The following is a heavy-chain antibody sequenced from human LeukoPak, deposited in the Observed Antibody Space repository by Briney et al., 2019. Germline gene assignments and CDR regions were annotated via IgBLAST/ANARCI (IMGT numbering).Heavy chain of an antibody. CDR1: GHIVSSNSAA. J-gene: IGHJ6*02. V-gene: IGHV6-1*01. Sequence: SQTLSLTCAISGHIVSSNSAAWNWIRQSPSRGLEWLGRTYYRSKWYNDYAVSVKSRITINPDTSKNQFSLQLNSVTPEDTAVYYCARDKIAAAGWFLFASQSEIYYYGMDVWGQGTTVTVSS. D-gene: IGHD6-13*01. CDR3: ARDKIAAAGWFLFASQSEIYYYGMDV. CDR2: TYYRSKWYN.